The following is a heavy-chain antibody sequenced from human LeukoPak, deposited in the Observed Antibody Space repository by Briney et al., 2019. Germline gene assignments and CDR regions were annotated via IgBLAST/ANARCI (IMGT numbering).Heavy chain of an antibody. J-gene: IGHJ5*02. CDR3: TSPSGRGVQNWFDP. CDR2: IRSKANSYAT. Sequence: GGSLRLSCAASGFTFSGSAMHWVRQASGTGLEWVGRIRSKANSYATAYAASVKGRFTISRDDSKNTAYLQMNSLKTEDTAVYYCTSPSGRGVQNWFDPWGQGTLVTVSS. CDR1: GFTFSGSA. D-gene: IGHD3-10*01. V-gene: IGHV3-73*01.